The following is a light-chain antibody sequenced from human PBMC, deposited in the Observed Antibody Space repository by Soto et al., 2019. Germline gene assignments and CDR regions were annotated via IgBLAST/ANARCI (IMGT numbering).Light chain of an antibody. V-gene: IGLV2-14*03. CDR1: SSDVGGYKY. Sequence: VLTHPASVSSSPLHSIPITYTRSSSDVGGYKYVSWYQQHPGKAPKLMIYDVSNRPSGVSDRFSGSKSGNTASLTISGLQSEDEADYYCSSYTSSNSYVFGTGTQLTVL. CDR3: SSYTSSNSYV. CDR2: DVS. J-gene: IGLJ1*01.